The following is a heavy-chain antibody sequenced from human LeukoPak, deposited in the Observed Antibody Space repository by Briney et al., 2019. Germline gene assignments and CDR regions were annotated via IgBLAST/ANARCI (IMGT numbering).Heavy chain of an antibody. D-gene: IGHD6-13*01. CDR1: GGSISYYY. J-gene: IGHJ6*02. CDR2: IYHSGST. V-gene: IGHV4-59*08. Sequence: SETLSLTCTVSGGSISYYYWSWIRQPPGKGLEWIGHIYHSGSTNYNPSFKSRVTISVDTSTNHFSLYLSSVTAADTAVYYCVRHAATRHNYGMDVWGQGTTVSVSS. CDR3: VRHAATRHNYGMDV.